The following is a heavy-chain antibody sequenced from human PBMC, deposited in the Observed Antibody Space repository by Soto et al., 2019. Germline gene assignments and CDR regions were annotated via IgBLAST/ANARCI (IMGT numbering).Heavy chain of an antibody. D-gene: IGHD2-15*01. J-gene: IGHJ4*02. CDR3: TKGGWLDW. CDR2: ITTSGDRT. Sequence: EVQLLESGGGLVQPGGSLGLSCAASGFTFTKYDMTWVRQAPGKGLEWVSSITTSGDRTYYADSVKGRFTISRDDSKSTLYLQINSLRAEDTALYSCTKGGWLDWWGQGTLVTVSS. CDR1: GFTFTKYD. V-gene: IGHV3-23*01.